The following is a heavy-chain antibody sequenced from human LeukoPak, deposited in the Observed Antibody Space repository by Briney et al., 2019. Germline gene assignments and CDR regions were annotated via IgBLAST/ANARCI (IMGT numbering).Heavy chain of an antibody. Sequence: SETLSLTCTVSGGSISSYYWSWIRQPPGKGLEWIGYIYYSGSTNYDPSLRSRVTISVDTSKNQFSLKLSSVTAADTAVYYCARDIHCSGGSCYPNDAFDIWGQGTMVTVSS. CDR3: ARDIHCSGGSCYPNDAFDI. J-gene: IGHJ3*02. V-gene: IGHV4-59*01. D-gene: IGHD2-15*01. CDR2: IYYSGST. CDR1: GGSISSYY.